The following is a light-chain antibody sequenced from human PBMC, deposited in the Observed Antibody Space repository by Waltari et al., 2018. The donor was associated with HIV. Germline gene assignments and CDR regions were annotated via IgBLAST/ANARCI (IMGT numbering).Light chain of an antibody. CDR2: EVT. CDR3: SSYAGSNNLI. V-gene: IGLV2-8*01. J-gene: IGLJ2*01. Sequence: QSALTQPLSASGSPGQSVTISCTGTSSDVDGYDYVSWYQQHPGKAPKLMLYEVTKRPSGVPDRFSGSKSGSTASLTVSELEAEDEADYYCSSYAGSNNLIFGGGTKLTVL. CDR1: SSDVDGYDY.